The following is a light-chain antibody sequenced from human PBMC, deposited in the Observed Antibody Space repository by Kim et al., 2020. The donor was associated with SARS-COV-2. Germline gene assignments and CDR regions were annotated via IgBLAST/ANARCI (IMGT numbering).Light chain of an antibody. CDR2: DVS. V-gene: IGLV2-14*03. J-gene: IGLJ3*02. Sequence: GQSISISCTGTSSDIGAYNYVCWYQQHPGKAPKLIIYDVSDRPSGVSIRFPGSKSGNTASLTISGLQAEDEADYSCSSYTTSGTWVFGGGTQLTVL. CDR1: SSDIGAYNY. CDR3: SSYTTSGTWV.